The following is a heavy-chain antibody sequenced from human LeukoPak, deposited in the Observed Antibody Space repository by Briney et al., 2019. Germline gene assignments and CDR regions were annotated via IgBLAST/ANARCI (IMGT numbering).Heavy chain of an antibody. CDR3: VSGGSFDY. J-gene: IGHJ4*02. CDR1: GFTFSSYW. CDR2: IKPDGSER. D-gene: IGHD3-16*01. V-gene: IGHV3-7*03. Sequence: GGSLRLSCVASGFTFSSYWMSWVRQAPGKGLECVANIKPDGSERYYVDSMKGRFIISRDNAKNSLYLQMNSLRVEDTAVYYCVSGGSFDYWGPGTLVTVS.